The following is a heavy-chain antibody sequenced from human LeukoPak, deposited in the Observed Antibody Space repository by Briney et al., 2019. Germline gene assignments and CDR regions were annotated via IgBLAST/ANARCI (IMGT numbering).Heavy chain of an antibody. CDR1: GFTFSSYG. Sequence: GGSLRLPCAASGFTFSSYGMHWVRQAPGKGLEWVAVISYDGSNKYYADSVKGRFTISRDNSKNTLYLQMNSLRAEDTAVYYCAKDIAAAAGTYIDYWGQGTLVTVSS. V-gene: IGHV3-30*18. CDR3: AKDIAAAAGTYIDY. J-gene: IGHJ4*02. CDR2: ISYDGSNK. D-gene: IGHD6-13*01.